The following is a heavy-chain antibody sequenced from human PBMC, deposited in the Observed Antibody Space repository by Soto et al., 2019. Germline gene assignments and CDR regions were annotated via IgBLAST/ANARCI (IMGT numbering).Heavy chain of an antibody. D-gene: IGHD1-26*01. Sequence: ASVKVSCKASGGTFSSYAISWVRQAPGQGLEWMGRIIPILGIANYAQKFQGRVTITADKSTSTAYMELSSLRSEDTAVYYCARSDTTPPYYYYYYMDVWGKGTTVTVSS. CDR3: ARSDTTPPYYYYYYMDV. V-gene: IGHV1-69*04. J-gene: IGHJ6*03. CDR1: GGTFSSYA. CDR2: IIPILGIA.